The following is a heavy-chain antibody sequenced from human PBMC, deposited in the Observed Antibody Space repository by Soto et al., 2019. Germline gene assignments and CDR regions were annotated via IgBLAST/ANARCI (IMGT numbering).Heavy chain of an antibody. D-gene: IGHD2-8*01. CDR2: VSGYNGDT. J-gene: IGHJ6*02. CDR1: GYTFTSYG. CDR3: AKNGQPPYYYYGMDV. V-gene: IGHV1-18*01. Sequence: ASVKVSCKASGYTFTSYGISWVRQAPGQGLEWMGWVSGYNGDTKYAQKVQGRVTMTIDTSTYTAYMELRSLTSDDTAIYYCAKNGQPPYYYYGMDVWGQGTTVTVSS.